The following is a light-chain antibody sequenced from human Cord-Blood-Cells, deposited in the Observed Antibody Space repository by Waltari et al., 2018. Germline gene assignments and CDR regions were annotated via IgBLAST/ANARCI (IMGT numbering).Light chain of an antibody. CDR1: SSDVGGYNH. V-gene: IGLV2-14*01. J-gene: IGLJ3*02. CDR2: DVS. CDR3: SSYTSSSTWV. Sequence: QSALTQPASVSGSPGQSITIPCTGTSSDVGGYNHVSWYQQHPGKAPKLMIYDVSKRPSGVSNRFSGSNSGNTASLTISGLQAEDEADYYCSSYTSSSTWVFGGGTKLTVL.